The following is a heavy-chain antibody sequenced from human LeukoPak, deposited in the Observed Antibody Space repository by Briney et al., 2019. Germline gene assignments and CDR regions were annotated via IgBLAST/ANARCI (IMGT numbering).Heavy chain of an antibody. CDR2: ISYDGDKQ. D-gene: IGHD1-26*01. CDR1: GFTFNTFA. CDR3: ARESHEGATRAYNWFDP. V-gene: IGHV3-30-3*01. Sequence: GGSPRLSCAATGFTFNTFAMHWVRQAPGKGLEWLGLISYDGDKQIYPASVKGRFSFSRDNSNNTLYLQMNNLRPEDTALYYCARESHEGATRAYNWFDPWGQGTLVTVSS. J-gene: IGHJ5*02.